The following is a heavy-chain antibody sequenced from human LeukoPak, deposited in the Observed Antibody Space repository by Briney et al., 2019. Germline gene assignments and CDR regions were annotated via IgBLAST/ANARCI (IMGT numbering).Heavy chain of an antibody. CDR3: ARGVGPSWRIAVAIARYYMDV. V-gene: IGHV4-59*01. CDR2: IYHSGST. J-gene: IGHJ6*03. D-gene: IGHD6-19*01. Sequence: SETLSLTCTVSGGSISSYYWSWIRQPPGKGLEWIGYIYHSGSTKYNPSLKSRVTISVDTSKNQFSLKLSSVTAADTAVYYCARGVGPSWRIAVAIARYYMDVWGKGTTVTISS. CDR1: GGSISSYY.